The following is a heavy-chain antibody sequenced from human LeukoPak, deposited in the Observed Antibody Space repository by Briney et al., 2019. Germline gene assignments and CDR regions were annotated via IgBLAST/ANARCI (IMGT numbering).Heavy chain of an antibody. D-gene: IGHD3-10*01. Sequence: SETLSLTCTVSGGSISSYYWSWIGQPPGKGLEWIGYIYYSGSTNYNPSLKSRVTISVDTSKNQFSLKLSSVTAADTAVYYCTGNYYGSGSYADFDYWGQGTLVTVSS. CDR2: IYYSGST. CDR1: GGSISSYY. J-gene: IGHJ4*02. V-gene: IGHV4-59*01. CDR3: TGNYYGSGSYADFDY.